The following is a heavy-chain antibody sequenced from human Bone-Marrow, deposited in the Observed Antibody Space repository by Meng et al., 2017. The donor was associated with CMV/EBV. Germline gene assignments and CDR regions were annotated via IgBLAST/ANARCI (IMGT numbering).Heavy chain of an antibody. D-gene: IGHD1-20*01. CDR3: ARQWDYGYNSLDF. CDR2: IRYDGSNK. Sequence: GESLKISCAASGFTFSSYGMHWVRQAPGKGLEWVAFIRYDGSNKYYADSVKGRFTISRDNAKNSLFLQLNSLRAGDTGVYYCARQWDYGYNSLDFWGQGTRVTGSS. V-gene: IGHV3-30*02. J-gene: IGHJ4*02. CDR1: GFTFSSYG.